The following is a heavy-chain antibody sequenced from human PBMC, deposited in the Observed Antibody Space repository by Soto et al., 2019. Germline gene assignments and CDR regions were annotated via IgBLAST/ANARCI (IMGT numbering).Heavy chain of an antibody. CDR3: ASREIQGPIDY. CDR1: GYSISSSNW. CDR2: IYYSGTT. D-gene: IGHD1-26*01. J-gene: IGHJ4*02. V-gene: IGHV4-28*01. Sequence: SETLSLTCAVSGYSISSSNWWGWIRQPPGKGLEWIGYIYYSGTTFYNPSLKSRVTMSVDTSKNQFSLKLTSVTAVDTAVYYCASREIQGPIDYWGQGTPDTVSS.